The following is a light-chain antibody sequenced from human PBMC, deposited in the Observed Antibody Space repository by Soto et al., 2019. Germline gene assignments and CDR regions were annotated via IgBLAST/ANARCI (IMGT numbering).Light chain of an antibody. CDR2: GNN. CDR1: SSNIGAGYD. CDR3: QSYDSSLSGV. J-gene: IGLJ2*01. Sequence: QSVLTQPPSVSGAPGQRVTISCTGGSSNIGAGYDVHWYQQLPGTAPKLLISGNNNRPSGVPDRFSGSKSGTSASLAITGLQAEDEADYYCQSYDSSLSGVFGGGTKLTVL. V-gene: IGLV1-40*01.